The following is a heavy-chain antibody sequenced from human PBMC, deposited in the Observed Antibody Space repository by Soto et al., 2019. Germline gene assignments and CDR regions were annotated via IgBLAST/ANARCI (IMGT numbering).Heavy chain of an antibody. V-gene: IGHV4-31*01. Sequence: QVQLQESGPGLVKPSQTLSLTCTVFGDSISNGGFYYSWIRQHPGQGLEWVGYIFHSGSTLSNPSLRSLFNLSADTSKNHLFLKLTSVTAADTAVYYCARGGIAGHWFDPWGQGTLVTVSA. CDR2: IFHSGST. D-gene: IGHD2-15*01. CDR3: ARGGIAGHWFDP. J-gene: IGHJ5*02. CDR1: GDSISNGGFY.